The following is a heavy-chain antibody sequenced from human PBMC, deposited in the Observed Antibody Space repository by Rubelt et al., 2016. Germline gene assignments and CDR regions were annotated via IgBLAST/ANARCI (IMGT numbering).Heavy chain of an antibody. CDR2: INHSGST. V-gene: IGHV4-34*01. D-gene: IGHD3-3*01. Sequence: QVQLQQWGAGLLKPSETLSLTCAVYGGSFSGYYWSWIRQPPGKGLEWIGEINHSGSTNYNPSLKSRVSISVDTSKNQFSLKLSAVTAAYTAVYYCATGTIFGVVKDAFDIWGQGTMVTVSA. J-gene: IGHJ3*02. CDR3: ATGTIFGVVKDAFDI. CDR1: GGSFSGYY.